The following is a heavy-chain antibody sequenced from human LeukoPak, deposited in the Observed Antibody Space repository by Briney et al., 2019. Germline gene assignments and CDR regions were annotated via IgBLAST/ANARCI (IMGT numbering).Heavy chain of an antibody. J-gene: IGHJ5*01. V-gene: IGHV4-31*03. D-gene: IGHD6-25*01. Sequence: SETLSLTCTVSGGSISSGGYYWSWIRQHPGKGLEWIGYIYYSGSTCYNPSLKSRVTISVDTSKNQFSLKLSSVTAADTAVYYCARGIAAFGFDSWGQGTLVTVSS. CDR3: ARGIAAFGFDS. CDR1: GGSISSGGYY. CDR2: IYYSGST.